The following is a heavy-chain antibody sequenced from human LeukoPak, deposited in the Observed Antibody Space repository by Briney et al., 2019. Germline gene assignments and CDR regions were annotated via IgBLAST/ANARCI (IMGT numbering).Heavy chain of an antibody. J-gene: IGHJ4*02. V-gene: IGHV4-4*02. CDR3: ARVHYGDYYFDY. D-gene: IGHD4-17*01. Sequence: PSETLSLTCAVSGGSIARSNGGSWVRNPPGRGREWIGEIYHSGSTNYNPSLKSRVTISVDKSKNQFSLKLSSVTAADTAVYYCARVHYGDYYFDYWGQGTLVTVSS. CDR2: IYHSGST. CDR1: GGSIARSNG.